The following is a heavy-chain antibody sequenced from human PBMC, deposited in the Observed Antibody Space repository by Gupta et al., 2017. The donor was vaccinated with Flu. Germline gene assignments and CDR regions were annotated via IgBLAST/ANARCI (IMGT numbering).Heavy chain of an antibody. CDR2: IGSGFNT. D-gene: IGHD1-1*01. Sequence: EAQLVESGGGFVQPGGTLWLPCVLSGFTFSGSHMNCIRQAPGKGLEWIAYIGSGFNTDYADSVRGRFAISRDNARDSLFLQMNSLRDEDTALYYCARDLNWAFNLWGQGAQVTVSS. CDR3: ARDLNWAFNL. V-gene: IGHV3-48*02. CDR1: GFTFSGSH. J-gene: IGHJ1*01.